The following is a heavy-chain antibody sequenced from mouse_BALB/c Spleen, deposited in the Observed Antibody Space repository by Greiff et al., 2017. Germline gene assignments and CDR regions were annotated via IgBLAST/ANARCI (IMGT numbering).Heavy chain of an antibody. V-gene: IGHV3-2*02. CDR1: GYSITSDYA. D-gene: IGHD2-1*01. CDR2: ISYSGST. Sequence: DVHLVESGPGLVKPSQSLSLTCTVTGYSITSDYAWNWIRQFPGNKLEWMGYISYSGSTSYNPSLKSRISITRDTSKNQFFLQLNSVTTEDTATYYCARGISVYYGNSAWFAYWGQGTLVTVSA. J-gene: IGHJ3*01. CDR3: ARGISVYYGNSAWFAY.